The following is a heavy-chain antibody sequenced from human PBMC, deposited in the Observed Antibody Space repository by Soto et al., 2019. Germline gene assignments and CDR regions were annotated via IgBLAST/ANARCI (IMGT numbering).Heavy chain of an antibody. J-gene: IGHJ6*02. V-gene: IGHV1-69*06. CDR1: GGTFSSYA. Sequence: QVQLVQSGAEVKKPGSSVKVSCKASGGTFSSYAISWVRQATGQGREWMGGIIPIFGTANYAQKFQGRVTNYPEKYKSTDYMEVSSLGFEGTASYYCASGPASGGGEFYYYYGMDVWGQGTTVTVSS. CDR2: IIPIFGTA. CDR3: ASGPASGGGEFYYYYGMDV. D-gene: IGHD3-10*01.